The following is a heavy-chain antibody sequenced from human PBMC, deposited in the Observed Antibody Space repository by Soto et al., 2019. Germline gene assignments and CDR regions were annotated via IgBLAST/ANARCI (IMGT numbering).Heavy chain of an antibody. J-gene: IGHJ6*02. Sequence: EVQLVESGGGLVKPGVSLRLSCAASGFTFSSYSMNWVRQAPGKGLEWVSSISSSSSYIYYADSVKGRFTISRDNDKNSLYLHMNSLRADDTAVYYCASREDSGSWSISYYYYGMDVWGHGTTVTVSS. CDR2: ISSSSSYI. D-gene: IGHD6-13*01. V-gene: IGHV3-21*01. CDR1: GFTFSSYS. CDR3: ASREDSGSWSISYYYYGMDV.